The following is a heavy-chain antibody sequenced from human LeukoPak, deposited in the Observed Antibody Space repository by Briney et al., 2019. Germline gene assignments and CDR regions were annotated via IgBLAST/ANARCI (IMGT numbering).Heavy chain of an antibody. CDR2: IYYSGST. Sequence: RPSETLSLTCTVSGGSISSYYWSWIRQPPGKGLEWIGYIYYSGSTNYNPSLKSRVTISVDTSKNQFSLKLSSVTAADTAVYYCARGGGIGNYYDSSGYAGDWGQGTLVTVSS. D-gene: IGHD3-22*01. V-gene: IGHV4-59*01. CDR1: GGSISSYY. CDR3: ARGGGIGNYYDSSGYAGD. J-gene: IGHJ4*02.